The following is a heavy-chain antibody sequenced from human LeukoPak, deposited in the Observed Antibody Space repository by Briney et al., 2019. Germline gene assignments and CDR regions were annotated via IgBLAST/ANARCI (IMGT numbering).Heavy chain of an antibody. D-gene: IGHD3-22*01. Sequence: GASLRLSCAASGFTFSSYAMSWVRQAPGKGLEWVSAISGSGGSTYHADSVKGRFTISRDNSKNTLYLQMNSLRAEDTAVYYCAKGIKWYYYDSSGYYYERYFDYWGQGTLVTVSS. CDR3: AKGIKWYYYDSSGYYYERYFDY. J-gene: IGHJ4*02. V-gene: IGHV3-23*01. CDR2: ISGSGGST. CDR1: GFTFSSYA.